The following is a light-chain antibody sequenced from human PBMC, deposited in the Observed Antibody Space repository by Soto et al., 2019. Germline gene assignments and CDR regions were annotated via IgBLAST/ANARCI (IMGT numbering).Light chain of an antibody. Sequence: QSALTQPRSVSGSPGQSVTISCTGTSSDVGAYNYVSWYQQDPGKAPKLMIYDVSKRPSGVPDRFSGSKSGNTASLTISGLQAEDEADYYCCSYAGRYTYVFGTGTKLTVL. CDR3: CSYAGRYTYV. CDR2: DVS. CDR1: SSDVGAYNY. V-gene: IGLV2-11*01. J-gene: IGLJ1*01.